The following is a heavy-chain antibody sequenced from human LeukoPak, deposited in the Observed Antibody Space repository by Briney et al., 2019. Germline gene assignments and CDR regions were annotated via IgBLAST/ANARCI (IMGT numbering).Heavy chain of an antibody. J-gene: IGHJ4*02. V-gene: IGHV3-7*01. Sequence: GGSLRLSCATSGFIFSDYWMTLVRQAPGRGLEWVANINQDGSEKHCVDSLKGRFSISRDNAKKSLYLQMSSLRAEDTAVYYCARRNNFDYWGQGTLATVSS. CDR3: ARRNNFDY. D-gene: IGHD2/OR15-2a*01. CDR2: INQDGSEK. CDR1: GFIFSDYW.